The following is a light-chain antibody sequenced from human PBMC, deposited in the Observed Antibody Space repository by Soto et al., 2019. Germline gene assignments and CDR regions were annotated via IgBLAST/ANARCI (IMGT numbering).Light chain of an antibody. Sequence: AIQMTQSPSSLSASVGDRVTITCRASQGIKNDLAWYQQKPGKAPQLLIYGASSLHRGVPSRFSGRTSGVDFTLTISSLQPEDFATYYCLQDFNYPRTFGPGTKMDIK. CDR3: LQDFNYPRT. J-gene: IGKJ3*01. CDR2: GAS. V-gene: IGKV1-6*01. CDR1: QGIKND.